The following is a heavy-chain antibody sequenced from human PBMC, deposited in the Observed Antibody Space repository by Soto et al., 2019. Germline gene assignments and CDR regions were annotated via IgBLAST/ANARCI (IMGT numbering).Heavy chain of an antibody. J-gene: IGHJ4*02. CDR2: IIPIFGTA. D-gene: IGHD1-26*01. CDR3: ARSNSGSYFIYFDY. V-gene: IGHV1-69*13. Sequence: ASVKVSCKASGGTFSSYAISWVRQAPGQGLEWMGGIIPIFGTANYAQKFQGRVTITADESTSTAYMELSSLRSEDTAVYYCARSNSGSYFIYFDYWGQGTLVTVSS. CDR1: GGTFSSYA.